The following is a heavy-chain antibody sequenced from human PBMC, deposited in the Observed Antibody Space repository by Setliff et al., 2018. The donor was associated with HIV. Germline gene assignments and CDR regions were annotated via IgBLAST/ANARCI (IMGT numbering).Heavy chain of an antibody. CDR1: GVSISDNNW. CDR2: VYHTGST. Sequence: SDTLSLTCDVSGVSISDNNWWSRVRQPPGRGLEWIGEVYHTGSTNYNPSLKSRVITSIDKSKNQFSLKIDSVTAADTAVYYCARGRTSSGYYGVTGYGMDVWGQGTTVTVSS. D-gene: IGHD3-22*01. V-gene: IGHV4-4*02. CDR3: ARGRTSSGYYGVTGYGMDV. J-gene: IGHJ6*02.